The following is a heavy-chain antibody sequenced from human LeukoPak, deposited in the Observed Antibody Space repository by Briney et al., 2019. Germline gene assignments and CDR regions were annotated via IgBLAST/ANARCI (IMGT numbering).Heavy chain of an antibody. Sequence: ASVKVSCKAYRYTFTGYYMHWVRQAPGQGLEWMGWINPNSGGTNYGQKFQGRVTMTRDTSIRTANMELNRLTSDDTAVYYCARFHSGWYDYWGQGTLVTVSS. V-gene: IGHV1-2*02. CDR3: ARFHSGWYDY. CDR2: INPNSGGT. CDR1: RYTFTGYY. J-gene: IGHJ4*02. D-gene: IGHD6-19*01.